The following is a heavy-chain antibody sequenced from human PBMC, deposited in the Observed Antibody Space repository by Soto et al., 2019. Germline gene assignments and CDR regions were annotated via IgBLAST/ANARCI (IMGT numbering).Heavy chain of an antibody. CDR2: IYHSGST. CDR3: ARVAGDILTGYYYYGMDV. D-gene: IGHD3-9*01. Sequence: KPSETLSLTCAVSGGSISSSNWWSWVRQPPGKGLEWIGEIYHSGSTNYNPALKRRVTISVDKSKNQFSLKLSSVTAADTAVYYCARVAGDILTGYYYYGMDVWGQGTTVTVSS. J-gene: IGHJ6*02. V-gene: IGHV4-4*02. CDR1: GGSISSSNW.